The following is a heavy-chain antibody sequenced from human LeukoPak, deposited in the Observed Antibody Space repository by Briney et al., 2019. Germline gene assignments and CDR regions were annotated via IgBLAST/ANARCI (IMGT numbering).Heavy chain of an antibody. CDR3: ARDIWPWHFDL. Sequence: GGSLRLSCVASGFTFSNYGLHWVRQAPGKGLKWVAFIQSDGSRKYYADSVTGRFTISRDNSRNTLYLQMNSLKAEDTAVFYCARDIWPWHFDLCGRGTLVTVSS. J-gene: IGHJ2*01. D-gene: IGHD3-10*01. V-gene: IGHV3-30*02. CDR2: IQSDGSRK. CDR1: GFTFSNYG.